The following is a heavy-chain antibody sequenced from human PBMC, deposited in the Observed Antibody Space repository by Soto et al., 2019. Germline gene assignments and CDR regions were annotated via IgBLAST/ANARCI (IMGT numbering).Heavy chain of an antibody. CDR3: ARVGYSSSGIDP. J-gene: IGHJ5*02. D-gene: IGHD6-13*01. CDR1: GFTVSSNY. V-gene: IGHV3-66*01. CDR2: IYSGGST. Sequence: GGSLRLSCAASGFTVSSNYMSWVRQAPGKGLEWVSVIYSGGSTYYADSVKGRFTISRDNSKNTLYLQMNSLRAEDTAVYYCARVGYSSSGIDPWGQGTLVTVSS.